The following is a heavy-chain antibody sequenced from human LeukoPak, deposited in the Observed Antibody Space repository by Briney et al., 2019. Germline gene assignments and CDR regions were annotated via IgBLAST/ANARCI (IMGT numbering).Heavy chain of an antibody. J-gene: IGHJ6*02. CDR3: ARDRSGYWPYYYYYGMDV. D-gene: IGHD3-3*01. CDR1: GGSISSGSYY. CDR2: IYTSGST. Sequence: SETLSLTCTVSGGSISSGSYYWSWIRQPAGKGLEWIGRIYTSGSTNYNPSLKSRVTISVDTSKNQLSLKLSSVTAADTAVYYCARDRSGYWPYYYYYGMDVWGQGTTVTVSS. V-gene: IGHV4-61*02.